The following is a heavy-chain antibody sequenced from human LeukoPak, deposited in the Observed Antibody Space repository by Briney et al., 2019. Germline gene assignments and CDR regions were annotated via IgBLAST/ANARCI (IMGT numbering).Heavy chain of an antibody. CDR2: IYTSGST. CDR3: ARGSITFGGVIVRWLVGLGPGYFDY. Sequence: KPSETLSLTCTVSGGSISSDSYYWSWIRQPAGKGLEWIGRIYTSGSTNYNPSLKSRVTISVDTSKNQFSLKLSSVTAADTAVYYCARGSITFGGVIVRWLVGLGPGYFDYWGQGTLVTVSS. D-gene: IGHD3-16*02. J-gene: IGHJ4*02. CDR1: GGSISSDSYY. V-gene: IGHV4-61*02.